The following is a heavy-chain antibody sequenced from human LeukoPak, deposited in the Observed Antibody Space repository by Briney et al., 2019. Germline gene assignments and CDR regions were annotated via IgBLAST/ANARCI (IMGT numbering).Heavy chain of an antibody. D-gene: IGHD6-13*01. CDR1: GFTFSSYW. Sequence: GSLRLSSAASGFTFSSYWMSWVRQAPGKGLEWVANIKQDGSEKYYVDSVKGRFTISRDNAKNSLYLQMNSLRAEDTAVCYCASSDSSWPPDFDYWGQGTLVTVSS. CDR2: IKQDGSEK. CDR3: ASSDSSWPPDFDY. J-gene: IGHJ4*02. V-gene: IGHV3-7*01.